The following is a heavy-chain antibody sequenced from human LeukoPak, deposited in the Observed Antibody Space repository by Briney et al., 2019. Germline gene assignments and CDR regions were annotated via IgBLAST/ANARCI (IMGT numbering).Heavy chain of an antibody. V-gene: IGHV1-8*01. D-gene: IGHD3-22*01. Sequence: ASVKVSCTASGYTFTSFDINWVRQAPGQGLEWMGWMSPNNGNTGFVQKFQGRVTMTRNTSISTAYMELSSLRSDDTAVYYCARARITMMAFDVWGQGTVVTVSS. CDR2: MSPNNGNT. CDR1: GYTFTSFD. CDR3: ARARITMMAFDV. J-gene: IGHJ3*01.